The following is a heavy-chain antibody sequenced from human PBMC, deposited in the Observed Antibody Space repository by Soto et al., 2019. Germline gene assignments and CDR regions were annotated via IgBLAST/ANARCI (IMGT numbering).Heavy chain of an antibody. CDR3: ARDACPSPGCSTFAY. CDR2: INRSGGST. CDR1: GYTFTNYY. J-gene: IGHJ4*02. V-gene: IGHV1-46*03. D-gene: IGHD2-15*01. Sequence: QVQLVQSGAEVRKPGASVKVSCKASGYTFTNYYMHWVRQAPGQGLEWMARINRSGGSTSYGQRLQGRVTMTRDTSTNTVYMELSSLISEDTAVYYCARDACPSPGCSTFAYWGLGTLVTVSS.